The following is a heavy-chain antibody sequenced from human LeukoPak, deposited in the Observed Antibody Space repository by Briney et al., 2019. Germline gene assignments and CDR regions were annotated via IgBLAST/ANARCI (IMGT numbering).Heavy chain of an antibody. Sequence: GGSLRLSCAASGFTFDDYGMIWVRQAPGKGLEWVSYITWNGVGTAYADSMKGRFTVSRDNVKNSLFLQMDSLRAEDTALYNCARSMTTVTTRFFDLWGRGTLVTVSS. V-gene: IGHV3-20*01. J-gene: IGHJ2*01. D-gene: IGHD4-17*01. CDR1: GFTFDDYG. CDR3: ARSMTTVTTRFFDL. CDR2: ITWNGVGT.